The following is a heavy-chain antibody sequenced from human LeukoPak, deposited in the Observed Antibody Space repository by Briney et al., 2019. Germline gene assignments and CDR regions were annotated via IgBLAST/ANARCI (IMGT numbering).Heavy chain of an antibody. CDR2: INHSGST. CDR1: GGSFSGYY. D-gene: IGHD2-15*01. Sequence: SETLSLTCAVYGGSFSGYYWSWIRQPPGKGLEWIGEINHSGSTNYNPSLKSRVTISVDTSKNQFSLKLSSVTAAGTAVYYCARKLGVVVAATNNWFDPWGQGTLVTVSS. CDR3: ARKLGVVVAATNNWFDP. J-gene: IGHJ5*02. V-gene: IGHV4-34*01.